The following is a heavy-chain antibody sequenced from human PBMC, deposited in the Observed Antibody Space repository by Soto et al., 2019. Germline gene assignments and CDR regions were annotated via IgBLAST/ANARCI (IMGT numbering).Heavy chain of an antibody. J-gene: IGHJ6*02. CDR2: IIPIFGTA. Sequence: GTSVKISCKASGGTFSSYAISSVRQAPGQGLVWMGRIIPIFGTANYAQKFQGRVTITADESTSTAYMELSSLRSEDTAVYYCARDYPPPITIVGVVGSYYGMDVWGQGTTVTVSS. CDR1: GGTFSSYA. V-gene: IGHV1-69*13. D-gene: IGHD3-3*01. CDR3: ARDYPPPITIVGVVGSYYGMDV.